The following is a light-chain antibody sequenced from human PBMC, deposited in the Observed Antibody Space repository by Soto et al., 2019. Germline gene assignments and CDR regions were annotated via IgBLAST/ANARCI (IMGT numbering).Light chain of an antibody. Sequence: EIVLTQSPATLSVSLGDSATLSCRASQSVSLSLAWYQMRPGQPPRLLIYGASTRATDIPARFSGSGSGTDFTLTISSLQSEDFAVYFCQQYNIWPSWTFGQGTKVDI. J-gene: IGKJ1*01. CDR3: QQYNIWPSWT. CDR2: GAS. V-gene: IGKV3-15*01. CDR1: QSVSLS.